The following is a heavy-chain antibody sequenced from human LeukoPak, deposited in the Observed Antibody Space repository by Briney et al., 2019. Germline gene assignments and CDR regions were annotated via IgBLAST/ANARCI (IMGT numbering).Heavy chain of an antibody. CDR2: ISGSATTT. D-gene: IGHD6-13*01. CDR3: AKPLSVASGTDFDY. J-gene: IGHJ4*02. V-gene: IGHV3-23*01. Sequence: PGGSLRLSCAASGFTFSSYAMSWVRQAPGKGLEWVSAISGSATTTYYADSVKGRFTISRDNSKNTLYLQMNGLRAEDTAIYYCAKPLSVASGTDFDYWGQGTLVTVSS. CDR1: GFTFSSYA.